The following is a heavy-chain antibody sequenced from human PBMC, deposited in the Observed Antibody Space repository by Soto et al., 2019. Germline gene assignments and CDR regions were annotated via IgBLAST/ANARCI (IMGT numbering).Heavy chain of an antibody. Sequence: GESLKISCKGSGYSFTSYWIGWVRQMPGKGLEWMGIIYPGDSDTRYNPSFRGQVTISADKSINTAYLQWTSLKASDTAMYYCARFGYATSAPPDYWGRGTLVTVAS. CDR3: ARFGYATSAPPDY. J-gene: IGHJ4*02. D-gene: IGHD2-2*01. CDR2: IYPGDSDT. V-gene: IGHV5-51*01. CDR1: GYSFTSYW.